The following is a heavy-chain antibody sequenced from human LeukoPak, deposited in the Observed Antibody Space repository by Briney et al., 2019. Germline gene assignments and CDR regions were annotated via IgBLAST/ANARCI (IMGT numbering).Heavy chain of an antibody. D-gene: IGHD1-14*01. V-gene: IGHV3-21*01. CDR2: ISSSSSYI. CDR3: ARDFTTPLDY. J-gene: IGHJ4*02. CDR1: GFTFSSYS. Sequence: PGGSLRLSCAASGFTFSSYSMNWVRQAPGKGLEWVSSISSSSSYIYHADSVKGRFTISRDNAKNSLYLQMNSLRAEDTAVYYCARDFTTPLDYWGQGTLVTVSS.